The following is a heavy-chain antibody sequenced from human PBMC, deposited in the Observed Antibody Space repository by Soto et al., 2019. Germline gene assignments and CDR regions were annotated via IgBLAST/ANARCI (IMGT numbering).Heavy chain of an antibody. J-gene: IGHJ4*02. D-gene: IGHD1-26*01. V-gene: IGHV1-46*03. CDR2: INPTGDRT. CDR3: TRDYIVGCGSYPL. CDR1: GYTFSNFY. Sequence: ASVKVSCKASGYTFSNFYMHWVRQAPGQGLEWMAIINPTGDRTTYAQKFRGRLTVTRDTSASTLYLDLSSLTSDDTAVYYRTRDYIVGCGSYPLWGQGTLVPVSS.